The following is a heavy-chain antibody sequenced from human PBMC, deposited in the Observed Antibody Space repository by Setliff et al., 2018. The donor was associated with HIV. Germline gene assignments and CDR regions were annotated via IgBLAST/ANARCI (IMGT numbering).Heavy chain of an antibody. V-gene: IGHV4-39*02. Sequence: SETLSLTCTVSGGSISNSNYFWGWIRQPPGKGLEWIGRIYSSGSTYYQPSLQGRVSMSIDSSKNHFSLSLRYVTAPDTAVYYCARSFSGRYFWSGYYTGPDPKGENAFDIWGQGTMVTVSS. J-gene: IGHJ3*02. CDR3: ARSFSGRYFWSGYYTGPDPKGENAFDI. CDR1: GGSISNSNYF. CDR2: IYSSGST. D-gene: IGHD3-3*01.